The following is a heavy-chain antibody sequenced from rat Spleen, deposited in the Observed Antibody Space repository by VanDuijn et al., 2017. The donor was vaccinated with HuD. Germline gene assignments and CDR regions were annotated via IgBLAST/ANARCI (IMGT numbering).Heavy chain of an antibody. J-gene: IGHJ2*01. CDR2: ISTTGGST. CDR1: GFTFSSFD. Sequence: EVQLVESGGGLVQPGRSLKLSCVGSGFTFSSFDMAWVRQAPPKGLEWVASISTTGGSTYYRDSVKGRFTVSRDNAKSTLYLQMDSLRSEDTATYYCASNDYWGQGVMVTVSS. V-gene: IGHV5-25*01. CDR3: ASNDY.